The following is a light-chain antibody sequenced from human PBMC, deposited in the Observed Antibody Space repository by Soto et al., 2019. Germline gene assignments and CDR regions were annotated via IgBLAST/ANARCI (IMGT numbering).Light chain of an antibody. V-gene: IGKV1-39*01. Sequence: DIQMTQSPSSLSASLGDRVTITCRAGQSISRYLSWYQHKSGNAPKLLMYAASSLRSGVPSRFSGSGSGTDFTLTISNLQPEEYATYYCQHSYSFPLTFGGGTKVEIK. CDR3: QHSYSFPLT. J-gene: IGKJ4*01. CDR1: QSISRY. CDR2: AAS.